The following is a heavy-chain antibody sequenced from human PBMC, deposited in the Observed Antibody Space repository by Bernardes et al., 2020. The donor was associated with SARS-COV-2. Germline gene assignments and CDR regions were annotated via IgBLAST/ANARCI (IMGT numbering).Heavy chain of an antibody. CDR2: IYRGGST. D-gene: IGHD1-1*01. V-gene: IGHV3-53*01. J-gene: IGHJ6*02. CDR1: EFSVSNSY. Sequence: GGSLRLSCAATEFSVSNSYMSWVRQAPGKGLEWVSIIYRGGSTYYADSVKGRFVTTRDKSQNTVILQMNSVTVEDTGVYYCARGRNRDWISPAGAVWGQGTTVTVSS. CDR3: ARGRNRDWISPAGAV.